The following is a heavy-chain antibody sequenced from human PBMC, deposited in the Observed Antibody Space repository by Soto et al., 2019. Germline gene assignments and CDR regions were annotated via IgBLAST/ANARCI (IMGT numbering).Heavy chain of an antibody. Sequence: SVKVSCKASGGTFSSYAISWVRQAPGQGLEWMGGIIPIFGTANYAQKSQGRGTITADESTSTAYMELSSLRSEDTAVYYYAREASYYYYYGMDVWGQGTTVTVSS. CDR1: GGTFSSYA. CDR2: IIPIFGTA. J-gene: IGHJ6*02. V-gene: IGHV1-69*13. CDR3: AREASYYYYYGMDV.